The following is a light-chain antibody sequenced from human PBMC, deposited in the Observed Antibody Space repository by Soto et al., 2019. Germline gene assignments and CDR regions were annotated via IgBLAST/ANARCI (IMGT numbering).Light chain of an antibody. CDR1: SSNIGAGYD. V-gene: IGLV1-40*01. CDR2: GNN. Sequence: QSVVTQPPSVSGAPGQRVTISCTGSSSNIGAGYDVHWYQQFPGRAPKLLMYGNNNRPSGVPDRFSGSKSGTSASLDITGLQADDEADYYCPSFDTRLNSVVFGGGTKLTVL. J-gene: IGLJ2*01. CDR3: PSFDTRLNSVV.